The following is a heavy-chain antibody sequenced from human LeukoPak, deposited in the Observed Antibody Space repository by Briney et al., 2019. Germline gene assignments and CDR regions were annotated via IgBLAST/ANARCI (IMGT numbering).Heavy chain of an antibody. V-gene: IGHV1-8*01. CDR1: GYTFTSYD. Sequence: ASVKVSCKASGYTFTSYDINWVRQATGQGLEWMGWMNPNSGNTGYAQKFQGRVTMTRNTSISTAYMELSSLRSEDTAVYYCARGSGGYSSGWYYFDYWGQGTLVTVSS. CDR3: ARGSGGYSSGWYYFDY. CDR2: MNPNSGNT. J-gene: IGHJ4*02. D-gene: IGHD6-13*01.